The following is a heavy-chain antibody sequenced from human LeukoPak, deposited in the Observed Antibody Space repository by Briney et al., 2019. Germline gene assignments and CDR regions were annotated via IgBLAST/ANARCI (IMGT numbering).Heavy chain of an antibody. CDR1: GGTFSSYA. D-gene: IGHD2-15*01. CDR3: ARDCSGGSCYWEPYYYYYGMDV. J-gene: IGHJ6*02. CDR2: IIPIFGTA. Sequence: GASVKVSCKASGGTFSSYAINWVRQAPGQGLEWMGGIIPIFGTANYAQKFQGRVTITADESTSTAYMELSSLRSEDTAVYYCARDCSGGSCYWEPYYYYYGMDVWGQGTTVTVSS. V-gene: IGHV1-69*01.